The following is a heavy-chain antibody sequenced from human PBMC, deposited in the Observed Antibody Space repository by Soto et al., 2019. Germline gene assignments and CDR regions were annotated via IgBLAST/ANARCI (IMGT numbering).Heavy chain of an antibody. CDR1: GFTFSSYA. CDR2: ISGGGGST. V-gene: IGHV3-23*01. Sequence: PGGSLRLSCAASGFTFSSYAMSWVRQAPGAGLKWISAISGGGGSTYYADSVKGLCTISIDNSKNTLYLQMNSLSAEDTAVYYCAKADSPYYYYGMDVWGQGT. J-gene: IGHJ6*02. D-gene: IGHD5-18*01. CDR3: AKADSPYYYYGMDV.